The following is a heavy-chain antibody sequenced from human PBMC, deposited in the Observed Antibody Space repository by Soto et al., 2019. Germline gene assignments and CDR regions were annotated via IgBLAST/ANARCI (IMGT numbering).Heavy chain of an antibody. CDR2: INHSGST. CDR1: GRSFSGYY. CDR3: ATKIWEGYCSSTSCYHFDY. J-gene: IGHJ4*02. Sequence: SETLSVTCAVYGRSFSGYYWSWIRQPPGKGLEWIGEINHSGSTNYNPSLKSRVTISVDTSKNQFSLKLSSVTAADTAVYYCATKIWEGYCSSTSCYHFDYWGQGTLVTSPQ. D-gene: IGHD2-2*01. V-gene: IGHV4-34*01.